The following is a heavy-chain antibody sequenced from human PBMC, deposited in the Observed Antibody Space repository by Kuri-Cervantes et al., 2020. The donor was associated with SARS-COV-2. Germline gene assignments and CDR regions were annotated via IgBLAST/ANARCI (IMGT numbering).Heavy chain of an antibody. J-gene: IGHJ6*02. CDR3: ARDRPTTVVTPGGGRYYYGMDV. CDR2: IYYSGST. Sequence: SETLSLTCTVSGGSISSYYWSWIRQPPGKGLEWIGYIYYSGSTNYNPSLKSRVTISVDTSKNQFSLKLSSVTAADTAVYYCARDRPTTVVTPGGGRYYYGMDVWGQGTMVTVSS. V-gene: IGHV4-59*01. D-gene: IGHD4-23*01. CDR1: GGSISSYY.